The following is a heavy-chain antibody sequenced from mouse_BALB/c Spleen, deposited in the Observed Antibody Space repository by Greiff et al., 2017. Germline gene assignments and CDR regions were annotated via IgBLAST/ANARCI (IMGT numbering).Heavy chain of an antibody. D-gene: IGHD2-1*01. CDR2: ISSGGSYT. V-gene: IGHV5-9-4*01. CDR1: GFTFSSFG. J-gene: IGHJ4*01. CDR3: ASYYGNYYAMDY. Sequence: EVHLVESGGGLVQPGGSRKLSCAASGFTFSSFGMHWVRQAPEKGLEWVAEISSGGSYTYYPDTVTGRFTISRDNAKNTLYLEMSSLRSEDTAMYYCASYYGNYYAMDYWGQGTSVTVSS.